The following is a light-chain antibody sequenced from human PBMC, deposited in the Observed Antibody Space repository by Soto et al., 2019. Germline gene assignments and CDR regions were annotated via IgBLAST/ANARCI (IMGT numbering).Light chain of an antibody. V-gene: IGLV3-21*04. CDR1: NIGIRS. Sequence: SYELTQPPSVSVAPGRTATITCSGNNIGIRSVHCYQQVSAQAPLLLIYYDRDRPSGIPGRFSGCNSWNTATLTINSVEAGDEADYYCQVWDSGSGHRVFGGGTKLTVL. CDR3: QVWDSGSGHRV. J-gene: IGLJ2*01. CDR2: YDR.